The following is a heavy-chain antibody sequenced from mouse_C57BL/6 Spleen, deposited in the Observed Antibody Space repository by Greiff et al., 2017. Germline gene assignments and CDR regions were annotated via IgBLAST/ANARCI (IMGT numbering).Heavy chain of an antibody. Sequence: LVEPGASVKISCKASGYTFTDYYMNWVKQSHGKSLEWIGDINPNNGGTSYNQKFKGKATLTVDKSSSTAYMELRSLTSEDSAVYYCARLSGLLLDYWGQGTTLTVSS. CDR2: INPNNGGT. V-gene: IGHV1-26*01. J-gene: IGHJ2*01. D-gene: IGHD2-3*01. CDR3: ARLSGLLLDY. CDR1: GYTFTDYY.